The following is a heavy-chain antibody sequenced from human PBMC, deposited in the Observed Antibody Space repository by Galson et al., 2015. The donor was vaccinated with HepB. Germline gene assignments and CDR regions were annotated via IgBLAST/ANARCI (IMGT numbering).Heavy chain of an antibody. Sequence: SLRLSCAASGFTFSSYGMHWVRQAPGKGLEWVAVISYDGSNKYYADSVKGRFTISRDNSKNTLYLQMNSLRAEDTAVYYCAKGGWSSPASIDYWGQGALVTVSS. CDR1: GFTFSSYG. CDR2: ISYDGSNK. J-gene: IGHJ4*02. CDR3: AKGGWSSPASIDY. D-gene: IGHD6-13*01. V-gene: IGHV3-30*18.